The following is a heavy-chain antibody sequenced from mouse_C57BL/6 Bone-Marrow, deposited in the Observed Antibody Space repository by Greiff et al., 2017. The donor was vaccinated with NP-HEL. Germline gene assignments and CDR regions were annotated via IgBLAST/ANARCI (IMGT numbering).Heavy chain of an antibody. Sequence: DVMLVESGGDLVKPGGSLKLSCAASGFTFSSYGMSWVRQTPDKRLEWVATISSGGSYTYYPDSVKGRFTISRDNAKNTLYLQMSSLKSEDTAMYYCARRDYYGSPYFDVWGTGTTVTVSS. CDR3: ARRDYYGSPYFDV. D-gene: IGHD1-1*01. CDR2: ISSGGSYT. J-gene: IGHJ1*03. CDR1: GFTFSSYG. V-gene: IGHV5-6*02.